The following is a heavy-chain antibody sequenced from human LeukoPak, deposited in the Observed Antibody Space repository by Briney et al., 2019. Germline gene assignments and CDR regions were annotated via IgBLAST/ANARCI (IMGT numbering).Heavy chain of an antibody. D-gene: IGHD7-27*01. CDR3: ARMGIAPGQKWYFDL. V-gene: IGHV4-61*01. J-gene: IGHJ2*01. Sequence: WETLSLTCTVSGGSVRSGSYYWSWIRQPPGKGLEWIGYIYYSGSTNYNPSLKSRVTISVDTSKNQFSLKLSSVTAADTAVYYCARMGIAPGQKWYFDLWGRGTLVTVSS. CDR1: GGSVRSGSYY. CDR2: IYYSGST.